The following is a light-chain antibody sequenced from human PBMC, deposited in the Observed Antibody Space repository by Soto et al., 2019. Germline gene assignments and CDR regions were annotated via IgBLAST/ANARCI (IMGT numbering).Light chain of an antibody. V-gene: IGKV1-5*01. CDR2: DAS. CDR1: QSISGW. J-gene: IGKJ5*01. CDR3: QQYNSFSPIT. Sequence: DIQMTQSPSTLSASVGDRVSITCRASQSISGWLAWYQQKPGKAPKLLIYDASTLESGVPSRFSGSGAGTEFTLTISSLQPDDFATYYCQQYNSFSPITFGQGTRLETK.